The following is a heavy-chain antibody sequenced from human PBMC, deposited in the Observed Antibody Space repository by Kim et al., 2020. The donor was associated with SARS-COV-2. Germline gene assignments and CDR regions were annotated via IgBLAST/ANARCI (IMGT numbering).Heavy chain of an antibody. CDR1: GYTFTSYG. CDR2: ISAYNGNT. Sequence: ASVKVSCKASGYTFTSYGISWVRQAPGQGLEWMGWISAYNGNTNYAQKLQGRVTMTTDTSTSTAYLELRSLRSDDTAVYYCARDLGIAAAGTYVDYWGQGTLVTVS. J-gene: IGHJ4*02. D-gene: IGHD6-13*01. V-gene: IGHV1-18*01. CDR3: ARDLGIAAAGTYVDY.